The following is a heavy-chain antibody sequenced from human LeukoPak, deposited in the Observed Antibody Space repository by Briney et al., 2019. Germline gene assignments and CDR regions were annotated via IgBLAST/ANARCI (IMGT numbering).Heavy chain of an antibody. Sequence: GGSLRLSCAVSGFTFSKACMGWVRQAPGKGLEWVGRITSRTDGETTDYAAPVRGRFTISRDDSKSTLYLQMSSLKTEDTAVYYCTTYLTTRGQGTLVTVSS. D-gene: IGHD4/OR15-4a*01. J-gene: IGHJ4*02. CDR3: TTYLTT. CDR1: GFTFSKAC. CDR2: ITSRTDGETT. V-gene: IGHV3-15*01.